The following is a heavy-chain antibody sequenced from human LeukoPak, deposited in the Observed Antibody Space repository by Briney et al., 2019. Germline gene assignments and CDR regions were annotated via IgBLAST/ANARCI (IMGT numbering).Heavy chain of an antibody. Sequence: GGSLRLSCAASGFTFSSYAMHWVRQAPGEGLEYVSAISSNGGSTHYANSVKGRFTISRDNSKNTLYLQMGSLRAEDMAVYYCAKDGIDDILTGYYYHGMDVWGQGTTVTVSS. CDR3: AKDGIDDILTGYYYHGMDV. V-gene: IGHV3-64*01. CDR2: ISSNGGST. D-gene: IGHD3-9*01. J-gene: IGHJ6*02. CDR1: GFTFSSYA.